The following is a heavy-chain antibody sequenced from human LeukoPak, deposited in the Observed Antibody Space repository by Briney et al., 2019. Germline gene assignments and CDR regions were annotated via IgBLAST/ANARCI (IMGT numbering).Heavy chain of an antibody. Sequence: ASAKVSCKASGYSFTSYFMHWVRQAPGQGLEWMGIINPSAGGIGYAQKFQGRITMTRDTSTSTVYMELRSLRSEDTAVYYCARARPDSSGWYQRPFDYWGQGTLVTVSS. CDR3: ARARPDSSGWYQRPFDY. D-gene: IGHD6-19*01. CDR1: GYSFTSYF. J-gene: IGHJ4*02. CDR2: INPSAGGI. V-gene: IGHV1-46*01.